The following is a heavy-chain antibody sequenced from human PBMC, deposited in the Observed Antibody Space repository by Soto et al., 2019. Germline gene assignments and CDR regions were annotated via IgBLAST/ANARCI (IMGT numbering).Heavy chain of an antibody. CDR3: ASATSGPRRLTGYPLNPNYFDY. Sequence: QVQLQESGPGLVKPSGTLSLTCAVSGGSISSSNWWSWVRQPPGKGLEWIGEIYHSGSTNYNPSLTRRVTISVDKSKNQFSLKLSSVTAADTAVYYCASATSGPRRLTGYPLNPNYFDYWGQGTLVTVSS. CDR1: GGSISSSNW. V-gene: IGHV4-4*02. D-gene: IGHD3-9*01. CDR2: IYHSGST. J-gene: IGHJ4*02.